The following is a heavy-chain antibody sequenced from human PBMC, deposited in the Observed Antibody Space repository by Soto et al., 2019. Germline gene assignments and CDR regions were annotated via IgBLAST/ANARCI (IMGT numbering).Heavy chain of an antibody. Sequence: ASVKVSCKASGYTFTAYAIHWVRQAPGQGLECMGWINAANGDSRYSQKFQGRLTITRDTSTTTAYMDLNSLRPDDTAMYYCARDGVSSTEYTWNYGTYFDYWGQGALVTVS. D-gene: IGHD1-7*01. CDR1: GYTFTAYA. V-gene: IGHV1-3*01. J-gene: IGHJ4*02. CDR2: INAANGDS. CDR3: ARDGVSSTEYTWNYGTYFDY.